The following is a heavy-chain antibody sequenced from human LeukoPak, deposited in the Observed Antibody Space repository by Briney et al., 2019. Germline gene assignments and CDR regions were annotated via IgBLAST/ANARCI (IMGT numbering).Heavy chain of an antibody. J-gene: IGHJ5*02. CDR2: IYTSGST. CDR3: ARGIAAAGNYWFDP. Sequence: PSETLSLTCTVSGGSLSPYYWNWIRQPAGKGLEWMGRIYTSGSTKYNPSPKTRVTTTIDTSNNQFSLKLSSVTAADTAVYYCARGIAAAGNYWFDPWGQGTLVTVSS. V-gene: IGHV4-4*07. D-gene: IGHD6-25*01. CDR1: GGSLSPYY.